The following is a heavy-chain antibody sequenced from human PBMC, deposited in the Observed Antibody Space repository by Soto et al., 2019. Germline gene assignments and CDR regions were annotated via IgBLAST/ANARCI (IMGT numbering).Heavy chain of an antibody. CDR2: IKSKTDGGTT. Sequence: GSLRLSCAASGFSFSDAWMTWVRQAPGAGLEWVGHIKSKTDGGTTDYAAPVKGRFTISRDASKTTVYLQMNSLRTEDTAVYYCTTDPHSTGTKYWGQGTLVTVSS. D-gene: IGHD1-1*01. V-gene: IGHV3-15*01. CDR1: GFSFSDAW. J-gene: IGHJ4*02. CDR3: TTDPHSTGTKY.